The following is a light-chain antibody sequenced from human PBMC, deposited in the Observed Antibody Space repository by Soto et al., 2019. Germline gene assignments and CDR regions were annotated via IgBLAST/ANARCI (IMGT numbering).Light chain of an antibody. V-gene: IGLV1-47*01. J-gene: IGLJ1*01. Sequence: QSVLTQPPSASGTPGQRVTISCSGSSSSIGTNYVYWYQQLPGTAPKLLIYKNNQRPSGVPDRFSCSKSGTSASLAISGLRSEDEADYHCASWDDSLSGYVFGTGTKVTVL. CDR3: ASWDDSLSGYV. CDR1: SSSIGTNY. CDR2: KNN.